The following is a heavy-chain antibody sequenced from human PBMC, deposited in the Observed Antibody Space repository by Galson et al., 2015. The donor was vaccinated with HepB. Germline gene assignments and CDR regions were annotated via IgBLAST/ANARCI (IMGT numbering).Heavy chain of an antibody. J-gene: IGHJ4*02. CDR2: ISYDGSNK. D-gene: IGHD1-26*01. Sequence: SLRLSCAASGFTFSSYGMHWVRQAPGKGLEWVAVISYDGSNKYYADSVKGRFTISRDNSKNTLYLQMNSLRAEDTAVYYCAKDQEGAYSGTYFDYWGQGTLVTVSS. V-gene: IGHV3-30*18. CDR3: AKDQEGAYSGTYFDY. CDR1: GFTFSSYG.